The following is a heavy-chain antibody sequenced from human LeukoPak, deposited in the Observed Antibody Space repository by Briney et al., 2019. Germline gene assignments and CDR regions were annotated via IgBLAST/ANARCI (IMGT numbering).Heavy chain of an antibody. V-gene: IGHV3-30-3*01. CDR2: ISYDGSNK. CDR3: ARDQAYYFDY. J-gene: IGHJ4*02. CDR1: GFTFSSYA. Sequence: GGSLRLSCAASGFTFSSYAMHWVRQAPGKGLEWVAVISYDGSNKYYADSVKGRFTISRDNSKNTLYLQMNSLRAEDTAVYYCARDQAYYFDYWGQGTLVTVSS.